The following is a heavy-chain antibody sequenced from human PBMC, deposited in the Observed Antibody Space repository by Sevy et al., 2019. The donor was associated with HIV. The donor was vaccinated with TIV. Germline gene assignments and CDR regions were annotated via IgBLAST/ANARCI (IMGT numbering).Heavy chain of an antibody. D-gene: IGHD6-19*01. Sequence: GVSLRLSCAASGFTFSTYSMNWVRQAPGKGLEWVSYISRSSRTIYYADSVEGRFTISRDNAKNSLSLQINSLRADDTAVYYCARAYSGGWPQGAWTDYWGQGTLVTVSS. CDR3: ARAYSGGWPQGAWTDY. CDR1: GFTFSTYS. J-gene: IGHJ4*02. CDR2: ISRSSRTI. V-gene: IGHV3-48*01.